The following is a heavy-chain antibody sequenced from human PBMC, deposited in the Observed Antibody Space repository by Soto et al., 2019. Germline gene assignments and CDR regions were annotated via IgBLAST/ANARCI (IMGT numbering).Heavy chain of an antibody. J-gene: IGHJ6*03. CDR3: ARDDIWSGFSMDV. CDR2: IYYSGST. Sequence: PSATLSLTCTVSGGSISSYYWSWIRQPPGKGLEWIGYIYYSGSTNYNPSLKSRVTISVDTSKNQFSLKLSSVTAADTAVYYCARDDIWSGFSMDVWGKGTTVTVSS. D-gene: IGHD3-9*01. V-gene: IGHV4-59*08. CDR1: GGSISSYY.